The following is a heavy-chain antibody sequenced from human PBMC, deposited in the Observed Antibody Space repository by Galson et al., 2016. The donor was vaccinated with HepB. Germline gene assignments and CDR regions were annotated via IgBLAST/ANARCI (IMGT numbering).Heavy chain of an antibody. CDR3: ASAYSSGHFLA. D-gene: IGHD3-22*01. V-gene: IGHV3-33*01. J-gene: IGHJ5*02. Sequence: SLRLSCAVSGFTFSNYAMHWVRQAPGKGLEWVALIWSDGSRKYYADSVEGRFTISRDDSKNTLSILMNSLRGEDTAMYYCASAYSSGHFLAWGQGTLVIVSS. CDR1: GFTFSNYA. CDR2: IWSDGSRK.